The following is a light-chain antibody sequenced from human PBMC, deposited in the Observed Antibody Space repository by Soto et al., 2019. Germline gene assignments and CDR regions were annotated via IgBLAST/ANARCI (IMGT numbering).Light chain of an antibody. V-gene: IGKV3-15*01. CDR1: QSISGN. CDR2: GAS. CDR3: QHYVNWPLT. J-gene: IGKJ4*01. Sequence: EIVMTQSPATLSVSPGESATLSCRASQSISGNLAWYQQKPGQTPRLLIYGASIRATGVPARFSGSGSGTDFTLTINSLQSEDFAVYYCQHYVNWPLTFGGGTKVDIK.